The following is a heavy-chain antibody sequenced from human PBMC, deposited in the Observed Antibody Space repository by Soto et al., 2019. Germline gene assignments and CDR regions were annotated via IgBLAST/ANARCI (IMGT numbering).Heavy chain of an antibody. V-gene: IGHV3-11*01. Sequence: GSLRLSFAASGFTFSDSYMSWIRQVPGKGLEWISYIAFSGNTVYYADSLKGRFTISRDNAKNSLYLQMNRLRAEDTAVYYCARVSWREKYGMDVWGQGTTVTVCS. CDR2: IAFSGNTV. CDR1: GFTFSDSY. J-gene: IGHJ6*02. D-gene: IGHD3-3*01. CDR3: ARVSWREKYGMDV.